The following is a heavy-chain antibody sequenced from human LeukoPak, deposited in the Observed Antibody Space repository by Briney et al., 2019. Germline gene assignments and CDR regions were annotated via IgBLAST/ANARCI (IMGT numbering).Heavy chain of an antibody. V-gene: IGHV4-34*01. CDR2: INHSGST. D-gene: IGHD3-9*01. CDR3: ARGTGYDILTGYYSYYFDY. Sequence: SETLSLTCAVYGGSFSGYYWSWIRQPPGKGLEWIGEINHSGSTNYNPSLKSRVTISVDTSKNQFSLKLSSVTAADTAVYYCARGTGYDILTGYYSYYFDYWGQGTLVTVSS. J-gene: IGHJ4*02. CDR1: GGSFSGYY.